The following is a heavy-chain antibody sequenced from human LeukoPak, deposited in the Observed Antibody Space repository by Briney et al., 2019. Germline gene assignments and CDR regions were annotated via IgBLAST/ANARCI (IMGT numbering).Heavy chain of an antibody. CDR1: GGTFSSYA. Sequence: GASVKVSCKASGGTFSSYAISWVRQAPGQGLEWMGGIIPIFGTANYAQKFQGRVTITTDESTSTAYMELSSLRSEDTAVYYCARVPAQDIVVVPAALGTSYYYYMDVWGKGTTVTVSS. CDR2: IIPIFGTA. D-gene: IGHD2-2*01. J-gene: IGHJ6*03. CDR3: ARVPAQDIVVVPAALGTSYYYYMDV. V-gene: IGHV1-69*05.